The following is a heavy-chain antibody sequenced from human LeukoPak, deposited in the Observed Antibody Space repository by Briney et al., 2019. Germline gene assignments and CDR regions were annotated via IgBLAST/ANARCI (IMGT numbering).Heavy chain of an antibody. CDR1: GGSISSGSYY. CDR3: ARAESPFHPDSPQRGFDY. Sequence: PSETLSLTCTVSGGSISSGSYYWSWIRQPAGKGLEWIGRIYTSGSTNYNPSLKSRVTMSVDTSKNQFSLKLSSVTAADTAVYYCARAESPFHPDSPQRGFDYWGQGTLVTVSS. V-gene: IGHV4-61*02. J-gene: IGHJ4*02. D-gene: IGHD1-14*01. CDR2: IYTSGST.